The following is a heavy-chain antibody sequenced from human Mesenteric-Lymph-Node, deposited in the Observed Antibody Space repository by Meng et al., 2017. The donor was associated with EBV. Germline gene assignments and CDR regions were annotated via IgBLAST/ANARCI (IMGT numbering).Heavy chain of an antibody. CDR3: AREDYYGSGNYVRLDP. CDR2: INTDTGSP. CDR1: GYSFTNYI. D-gene: IGHD3-10*01. V-gene: IGHV7-4-1*02. J-gene: IGHJ5*02. Sequence: QVQLVQSGSELKKPXXXXKXSXKAXGYSFTNYIVNWVRQAPGQGLEWMGWINTDTGSPTYAQGFTGRFVFSLDTSVSTAYLQISSLKAEDTAVYYCAREDYYGSGNYVRLDPWGQGTLVTVSS.